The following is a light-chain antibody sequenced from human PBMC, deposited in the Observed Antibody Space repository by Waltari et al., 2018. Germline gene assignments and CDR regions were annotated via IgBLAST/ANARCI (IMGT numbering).Light chain of an antibody. CDR1: QDISSY. CDR2: AAS. J-gene: IGKJ4*01. V-gene: IGKV1-9*01. Sequence: DIHLTQSPSFLSASVGDRVTISCRAGQDISSYLAWYQQKPGEAPKLLIYAASTLQSGVPSRFSGSGSGTEFTLTISSLQPEDFAAYYCQQLNVYPLTFGGGSKVEIK. CDR3: QQLNVYPLT.